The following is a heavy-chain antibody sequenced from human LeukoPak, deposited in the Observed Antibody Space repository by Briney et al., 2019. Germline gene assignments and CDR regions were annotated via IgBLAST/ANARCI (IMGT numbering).Heavy chain of an antibody. CDR3: ARDFKPYYDILTGLKPYYYMDV. CDR2: IYYSGST. Sequence: PSETLSLTCTVSGGFISSSSYYWGWIRQPPGKGLEWIGSIYYSGSTYYNPSLKSRVTISVDTSKNQFSLKLSSVTAADTAVYYCARDFKPYYDILTGLKPYYYMDVWGKGTTVTVSS. J-gene: IGHJ6*03. V-gene: IGHV4-39*07. CDR1: GGFISSSSYY. D-gene: IGHD3-9*01.